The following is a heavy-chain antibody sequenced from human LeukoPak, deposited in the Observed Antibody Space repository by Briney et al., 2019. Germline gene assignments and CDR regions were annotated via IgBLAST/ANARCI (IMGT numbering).Heavy chain of an antibody. CDR2: MNPNSGNT. Sequence: ASVNVSCKASGYTFTSYDINWVRQATGQGLEWMGWMNPNSGNTGYAQKFQGRVTMTRNTSISTAYMELSSLRTEDTAVYYCARGRPLWYYDSSGYYYGDYWGQGTLVTVSS. CDR3: ARGRPLWYYDSSGYYYGDY. CDR1: GYTFTSYD. D-gene: IGHD3-22*01. V-gene: IGHV1-8*01. J-gene: IGHJ4*02.